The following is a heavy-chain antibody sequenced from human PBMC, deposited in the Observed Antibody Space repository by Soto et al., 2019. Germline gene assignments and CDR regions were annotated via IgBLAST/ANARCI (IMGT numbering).Heavy chain of an antibody. Sequence: GGSLRLSCAASGFTFSSYGMHWVRQAPGKGLEWVAVISYDGSNKYYADSVKGRFTISRDNSKNTLYLQMNSLKAEDTAVYYCVRDPYLPTAGRLASLHYWGPGTLVTVSS. CDR1: GFTFSSYG. V-gene: IGHV3-30*03. CDR3: VRDPYLPTAGRLASLHY. CDR2: ISYDGSNK. D-gene: IGHD1-1*01. J-gene: IGHJ4*02.